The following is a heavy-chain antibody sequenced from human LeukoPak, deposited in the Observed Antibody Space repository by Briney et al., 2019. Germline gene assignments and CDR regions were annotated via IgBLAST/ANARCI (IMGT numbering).Heavy chain of an antibody. J-gene: IGHJ4*02. CDR3: ARAEADSSSPISYFDY. D-gene: IGHD6-6*01. CDR2: INHSGST. V-gene: IGHV4-34*01. Sequence: KPSETLSLTCAVYGGSFSGYYWSWIRQPPGKGLEWIGEINHSGSTNYNPSLKSRVTISVDTSKNQFSLKLSSVTAADTAVYYCARAEADSSSPISYFDYWGQGTLVTVSS. CDR1: GGSFSGYY.